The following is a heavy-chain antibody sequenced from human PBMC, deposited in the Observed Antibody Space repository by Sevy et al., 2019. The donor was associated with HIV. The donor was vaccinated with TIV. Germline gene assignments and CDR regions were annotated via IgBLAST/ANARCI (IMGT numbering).Heavy chain of an antibody. J-gene: IGHJ4*02. D-gene: IGHD3-10*01. CDR2: ISSSSSYI. V-gene: IGHV3-21*01. CDR3: ARVRKVRGIFLDY. CDR1: GFTFSSYS. Sequence: GGSLRLSCAASGFTFSSYSMNWVRQAPGKGLEWVSSISSSSSYIYYADSVKGRFTISGDNAKNSLYLQMNSLRAEDTAVYYCARVRKVRGIFLDYWGQGTLVTVSS.